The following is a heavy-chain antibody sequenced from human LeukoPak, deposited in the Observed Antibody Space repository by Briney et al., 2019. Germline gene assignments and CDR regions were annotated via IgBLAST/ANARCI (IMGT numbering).Heavy chain of an antibody. Sequence: PGGSLRLSCAASGFTFSSYEMNWVRQAPGKGLEWVSYISSSGSTIYYADSVKGRFTISRDNAKNSLYLQMNSLRAEDTAVYYCARDKGTAMVPEYYGMDVWGKGTTVTVSS. D-gene: IGHD5-18*01. CDR1: GFTFSSYE. CDR3: ARDKGTAMVPEYYGMDV. J-gene: IGHJ6*04. CDR2: ISSSGSTI. V-gene: IGHV3-48*03.